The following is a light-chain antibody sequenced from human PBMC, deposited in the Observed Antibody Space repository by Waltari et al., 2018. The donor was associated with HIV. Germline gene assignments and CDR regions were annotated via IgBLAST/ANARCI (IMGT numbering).Light chain of an antibody. V-gene: IGLV2-14*01. CDR3: SSYTTSSTWV. J-gene: IGLJ3*02. CDR2: EVS. CDR1: SSDIGGYKY. Sequence: QSALTQPASVSGSPGQSITISCTGTSSDIGGYKYVSWYQQQPGKAPKLMISEVSNRPSGVSNRFSGSKSGNTASLTISGLQAEDEADYYCSSYTTSSTWVFGGVTKLTVL.